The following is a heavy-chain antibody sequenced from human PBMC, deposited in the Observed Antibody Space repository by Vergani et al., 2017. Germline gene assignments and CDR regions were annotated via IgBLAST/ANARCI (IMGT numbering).Heavy chain of an antibody. J-gene: IGHJ6*03. CDR3: ARLKNYYGSGSYYNARTLYMDV. Sequence: QVQLVESGGGVVQPGRSLRLSCAASGFTFSSYGMHWVRQAPGKGLEWVAVIWYDESNKYYADSVKGRFTISRDNSKNTLYLQMNSLRAEDTAVYYCARLKNYYGSGSYYNARTLYMDVWGKGTTVTVSS. D-gene: IGHD3-10*01. CDR1: GFTFSSYG. CDR2: IWYDESNK. V-gene: IGHV3-33*01.